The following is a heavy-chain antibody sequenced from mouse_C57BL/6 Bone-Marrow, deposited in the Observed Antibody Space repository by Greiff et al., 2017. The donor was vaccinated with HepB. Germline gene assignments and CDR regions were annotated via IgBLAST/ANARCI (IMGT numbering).Heavy chain of an antibody. CDR2: IYPGSGST. D-gene: IGHD4-1*01. CDR1: GYAFSSYW. CDR3: ELTDWYFDV. V-gene: IGHV1-55*01. J-gene: IGHJ1*03. Sequence: QVQLQQSGAELVKPGASVKISCKASGYAFSSYWMNWVKQRPGQGLEWIGDIYPGSGSTNYNEKFKSKATLTVDTSSSTAYMQLSSLTSEDSAVYYCELTDWYFDVWGTGTTVTVSS.